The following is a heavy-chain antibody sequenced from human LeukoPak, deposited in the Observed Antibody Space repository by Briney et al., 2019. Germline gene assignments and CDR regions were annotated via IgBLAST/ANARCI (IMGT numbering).Heavy chain of an antibody. D-gene: IGHD6-6*01. V-gene: IGHV4-34*01. J-gene: IGHJ4*02. CDR2: INHSGST. CDR1: GGSFCGYC. Sequence: SETLSLTCAVYGGSFCGYCWSWIRQPPGKGLEWIGEINHSGSTNYNPSLNSRVTISVDTSKNQFSLKLSSVTAADTAVYYCARRSSSSVYFHYWGQGTLVTVSP. CDR3: ARRSSSSVYFHY.